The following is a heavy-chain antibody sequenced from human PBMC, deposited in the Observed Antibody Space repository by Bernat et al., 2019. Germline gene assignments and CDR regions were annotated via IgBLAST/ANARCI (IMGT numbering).Heavy chain of an antibody. Sequence: QLQLQESGPGLVKPSETLSLTCTVSGGSISSSSYYWGWIRQPPGKGLEWIGSIYYSGRTYHNPSLKSRVTISVDTPKNQFYLKLSYVTAADTAVYYCARGSRIGSGLFAWGRGAQVTDSS. J-gene: IGHJ5*01. CDR3: ARGSRIGSGLFA. CDR1: GGSISSSSYY. CDR2: IYYSGRT. V-gene: IGHV4-39*01. D-gene: IGHD3-22*01.